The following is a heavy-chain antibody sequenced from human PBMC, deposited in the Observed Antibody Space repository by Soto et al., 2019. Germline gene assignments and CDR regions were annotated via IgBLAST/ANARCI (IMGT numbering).Heavy chain of an antibody. J-gene: IGHJ4*02. D-gene: IGHD3-22*01. CDR2: INPNSGGT. CDR1: GYTFTGYY. CDR3: ARIFDYYDSSGYLGAYYFDY. Sequence: QVQLVQSGAEVKKPGASVKVSCKASGYTFTGYYMHWVRQAPGQGLEWMGWINPNSGGTNYAQKFQGRVTMTRDTSISTAYMELSRLRSDDTAVYYCARIFDYYDSSGYLGAYYFDYWGQGTLVTVSS. V-gene: IGHV1-2*02.